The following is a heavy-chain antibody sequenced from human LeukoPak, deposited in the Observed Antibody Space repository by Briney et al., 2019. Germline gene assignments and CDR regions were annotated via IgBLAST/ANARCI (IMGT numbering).Heavy chain of an antibody. CDR2: ISANNGNT. CDR1: GYNFGIFD. D-gene: IGHD2-2*01. Sequence: ASVKVSCKASGYNFGIFDISWVRQAPGQGLEWMGWISANNGNTNYAQNLQGRVTMTTDTSTSTAYMELRSPRSDDTAVYYCARVGVVVPAAWFDPWGQGTLVTVSS. CDR3: ARVGVVVPAAWFDP. J-gene: IGHJ5*02. V-gene: IGHV1-18*01.